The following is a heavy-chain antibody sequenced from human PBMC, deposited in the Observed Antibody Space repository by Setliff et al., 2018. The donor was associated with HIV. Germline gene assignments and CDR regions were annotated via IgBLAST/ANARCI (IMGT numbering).Heavy chain of an antibody. CDR2: IYYNGGT. J-gene: IGHJ6*03. CDR3: AREGDYYYYKDV. CDR1: GASIRSGGFY. D-gene: IGHD1-26*01. Sequence: SETLSLTCTVSGASIRSGGFYWNWIRHRPGKGLEWIGYIYYNGGTNYSPSLKSRLTMSVDTSKNQFSLRLTSVTDADTAVYYCAREGDYYYYKDVWGKGTTVTVSS. V-gene: IGHV4-31*03.